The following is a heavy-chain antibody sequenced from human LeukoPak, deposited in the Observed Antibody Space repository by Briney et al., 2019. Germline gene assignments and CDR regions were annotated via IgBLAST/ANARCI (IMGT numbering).Heavy chain of an antibody. V-gene: IGHV3-21*04. CDR1: GFTFSSYS. D-gene: IGHD6-6*01. Sequence: EGSLRLSCAASGFTFSSYSMNWVRQAPGKGLEWVSSISSSSSYIYYADSVKGRFTISRDNAKNSLYLQMNSLRAEDTALYYCARTPPSSSSVFDYYMDVWGKGTTVTVSS. CDR3: ARTPPSSSSVFDYYMDV. CDR2: ISSSSSYI. J-gene: IGHJ6*03.